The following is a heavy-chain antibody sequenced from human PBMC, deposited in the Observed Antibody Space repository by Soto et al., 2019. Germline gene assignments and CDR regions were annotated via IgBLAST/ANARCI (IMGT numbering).Heavy chain of an antibody. Sequence: EVHLVESGGGSVQPGGSLRLSCAASGFTFNSYSMHWVRQAPGKGLEWVSYITGSSSAIYYADYVKGRFTISRDNAKNSLSLQMNSLRDEDTAVYYCARGYCNGGSCYPGIYWGQGTLVSVSS. CDR1: GFTFNSYS. V-gene: IGHV3-48*02. J-gene: IGHJ4*02. CDR2: ITGSSSAI. CDR3: ARGYCNGGSCYPGIY. D-gene: IGHD2-15*01.